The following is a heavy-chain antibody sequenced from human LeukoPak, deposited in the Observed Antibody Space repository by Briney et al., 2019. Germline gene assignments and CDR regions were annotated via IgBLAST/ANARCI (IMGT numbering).Heavy chain of an antibody. D-gene: IGHD2-2*01. Sequence: AASVKISCKVSGYTFTDYYMHWVQQAPGKGLEWMGLVDPEDGETIYAEKFQGRVTITADTSTDTAYMELSSLRSEDTAVYYCARDSCSSTSCQNWFDPWGQGTLVTVSS. CDR3: ARDSCSSTSCQNWFDP. CDR1: GYTFTDYY. CDR2: VDPEDGET. V-gene: IGHV1-69-2*01. J-gene: IGHJ5*02.